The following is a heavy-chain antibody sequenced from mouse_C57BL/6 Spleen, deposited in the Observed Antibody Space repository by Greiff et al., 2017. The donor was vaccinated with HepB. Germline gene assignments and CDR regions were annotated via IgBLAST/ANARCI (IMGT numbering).Heavy chain of an antibody. CDR3: CTTVVADLYFDV. CDR1: GYTFTDYN. D-gene: IGHD1-1*01. J-gene: IGHJ1*03. V-gene: IGHV1-18*01. CDR2: INPNNGGT. Sequence: EVQLQQSGPELVKPGASVKIPCKASGYTFTDYNMDWVKQSHGKSLEWIGDINPNNGGTIYNQKFKGKATLPVDKSSSTAYMELRSLTSEDTAVYYCCTTVVADLYFDVWGTGTTVTVSS.